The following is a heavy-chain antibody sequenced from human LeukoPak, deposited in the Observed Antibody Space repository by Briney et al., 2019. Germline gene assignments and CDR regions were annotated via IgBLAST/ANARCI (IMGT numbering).Heavy chain of an antibody. Sequence: SETLSLTCSVSGVSFTDYYWTWIRQPAGKGLEWIGRIYASGSTNYDPSLRSRVIISIDKSKNQFSLNLASVTAADTGVYYCAKEHTSTTGRHFDYWGQGILVTVS. CDR2: IYASGST. D-gene: IGHD2-2*01. V-gene: IGHV4-4*07. J-gene: IGHJ4*02. CDR1: GVSFTDYY. CDR3: AKEHTSTTGRHFDY.